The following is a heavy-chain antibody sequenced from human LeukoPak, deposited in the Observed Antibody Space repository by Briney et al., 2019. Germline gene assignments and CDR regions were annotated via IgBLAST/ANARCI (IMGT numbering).Heavy chain of an antibody. CDR3: ARALHLGYYDT. CDR2: IYYSGST. D-gene: IGHD3-16*01. J-gene: IGHJ3*02. CDR1: GGSISSYY. V-gene: IGHV4-59*12. Sequence: SETLSLTCTVSGGSISSYYWSWIRQPPGKGLEWIGYIYYSGSTNYNPSLKSRVTISVETSKNQFSLKLNSVTAADTAVYYCARALHLGYYDTWGQGTMVSVSS.